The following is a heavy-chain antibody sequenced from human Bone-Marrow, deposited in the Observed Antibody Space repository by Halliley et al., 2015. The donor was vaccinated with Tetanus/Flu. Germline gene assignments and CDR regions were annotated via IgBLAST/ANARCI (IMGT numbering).Heavy chain of an antibody. J-gene: IGHJ4*02. Sequence: QLVQSGGEVKKPGASVKVSCKTSGYNFMSYGISWVRQAPGGGLEWMGWISAYNGNTNYAQDFQGRVTMTTDRSTSTAYLVLRRLSSDDTAVYYCARYADDSVNFDYWGQGTLVTVSS. CDR3: ARYADDSVNFDY. CDR2: ISAYNGNT. V-gene: IGHV1-18*01. D-gene: IGHD4-4*01. CDR1: GYNFMSYG.